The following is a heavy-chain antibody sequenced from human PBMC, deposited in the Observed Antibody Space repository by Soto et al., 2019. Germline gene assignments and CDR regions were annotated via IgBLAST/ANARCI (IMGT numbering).Heavy chain of an antibody. CDR1: GGTFSSYA. Sequence: QVQLVQSGAEVKKPGSSVKVSYKASGGTFSSYAIRWVRQAPGQGLEWMGGIIPIFGTANYAQKFQGRVTITADESTSTAYMELISLRSEDTAVYYCARDSSVEMATITLVGFDYWGQGTLVTVSS. V-gene: IGHV1-69*01. D-gene: IGHD5-12*01. CDR3: ARDSSVEMATITLVGFDY. J-gene: IGHJ4*02. CDR2: IIPIFGTA.